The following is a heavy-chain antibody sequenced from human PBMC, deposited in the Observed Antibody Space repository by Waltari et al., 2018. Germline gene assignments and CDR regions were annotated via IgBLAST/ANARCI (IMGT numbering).Heavy chain of an antibody. V-gene: IGHV4-61*02. CDR1: GGSISRGSYY. CDR3: ARGAAAGVYYYYYMDV. D-gene: IGHD6-13*01. Sequence: QVQLQESGPGLVKPSQTLSLTCTVSGGSISRGSYYWSWIRQPAGKGLEWIGRIYTSGSTNYNPSLKSRVTISVDTSKNQFSLKLSSVTAADTAVYYCARGAAAGVYYYYYMDVWGKGTTVTVSS. J-gene: IGHJ6*03. CDR2: IYTSGST.